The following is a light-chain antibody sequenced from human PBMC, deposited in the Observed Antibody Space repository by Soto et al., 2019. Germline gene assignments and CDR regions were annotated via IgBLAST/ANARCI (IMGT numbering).Light chain of an antibody. CDR2: LNSDGRH. V-gene: IGLV4-69*01. Sequence: QLVLTQSPSASASLGASVKLTCTLSSGHSSYAIAWHQQQPEKGPRYLMKLNSDGRHSKGDGIPDRFSGSSSGAERYLTSASLQSEDEADYYCQTWGTGIPWVFGGGTQLTVL. CDR3: QTWGTGIPWV. CDR1: SGHSSYA. J-gene: IGLJ3*02.